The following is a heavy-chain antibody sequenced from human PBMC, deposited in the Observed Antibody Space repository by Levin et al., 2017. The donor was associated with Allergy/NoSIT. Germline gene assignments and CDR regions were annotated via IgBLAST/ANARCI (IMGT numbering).Heavy chain of an antibody. CDR2: IYYSGST. CDR3: ARPRTRLSADAFDI. Sequence: KSSQTLSLTCTVSGGSISSYYWSWIRQPPGKGLEWIGYIYYSGSTNYNPSLKSRVTISVDTSKNQFSLKLSSVTAADTAVYYCARPRTRLSADAFDIWGQGTMVTVSS. D-gene: IGHD1-7*01. V-gene: IGHV4-59*01. CDR1: GGSISSYY. J-gene: IGHJ3*02.